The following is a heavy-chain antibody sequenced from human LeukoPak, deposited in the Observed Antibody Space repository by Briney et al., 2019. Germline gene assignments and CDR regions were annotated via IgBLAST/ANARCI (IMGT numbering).Heavy chain of an antibody. CDR1: GGTFKTYG. V-gene: IGHV1-69*05. CDR2: IIPIFGPA. CDR3: ASSRVRGVSFYFDS. D-gene: IGHD3-10*01. J-gene: IGHJ4*02. Sequence: ASEKVSCKASGGTFKTYGLSWVRQAPGQGLEWIGKIIPIFGPANYAQKFRGRLTITTDESTSTAYMEVSSLRSEDTAVYYCASSRVRGVSFYFDSWGQGTLVTVSS.